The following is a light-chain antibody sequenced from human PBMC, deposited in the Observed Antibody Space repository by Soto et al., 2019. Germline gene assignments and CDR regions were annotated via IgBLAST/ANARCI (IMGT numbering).Light chain of an antibody. J-gene: IGKJ1*01. Sequence: DIQMTQSPSTLSASVGDRVTITCRASQSISSWLAWYQQKPGKAPKLLIYKASNLESGVPSGFSGSGSGTEFSLTISSLQPDDVATYYCQQYSSYSTFGQGTKVEIK. V-gene: IGKV1-5*03. CDR1: QSISSW. CDR3: QQYSSYST. CDR2: KAS.